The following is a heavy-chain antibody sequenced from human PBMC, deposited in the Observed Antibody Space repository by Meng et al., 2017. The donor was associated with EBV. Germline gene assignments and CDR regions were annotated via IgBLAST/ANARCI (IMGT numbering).Heavy chain of an antibody. Sequence: QLQLQESGPGQVKPSEPLSLPAPVLVVSISSFYYWGWIRQPPGRGLERIGSVHYSGSTYYSPSPKSRITVSVDTSKNQFSLRLTSVTAADTAVYYCARHRDRQDYGDYMVFYYFDYWGQGTMVTVAA. CDR1: VVSISSFYY. V-gene: IGHV4-39*01. CDR3: ARHRDRQDYGDYMVFYYFDY. D-gene: IGHD4-17*01. J-gene: IGHJ4*02. CDR2: VHYSGST.